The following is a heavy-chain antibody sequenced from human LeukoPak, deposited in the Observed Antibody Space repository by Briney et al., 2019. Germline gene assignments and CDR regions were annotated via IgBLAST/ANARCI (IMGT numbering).Heavy chain of an antibody. CDR2: INHSGST. V-gene: IGHV4-34*01. Sequence: SETLSLTCAVYGGSFSGYYWSWIRQPPGKGLEWIGEINHSGSTNYNPSLKSRVTISVDTSKNQFSLKLSSVTAADTAVYYCARSGLGYCSSTSCYARWYYFDYWGQGTLVTVSS. J-gene: IGHJ4*02. D-gene: IGHD2-2*01. CDR1: GGSFSGYY. CDR3: ARSGLGYCSSTSCYARWYYFDY.